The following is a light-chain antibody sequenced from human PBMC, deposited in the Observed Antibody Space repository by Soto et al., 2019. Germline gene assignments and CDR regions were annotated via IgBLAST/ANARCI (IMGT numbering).Light chain of an antibody. CDR2: VAS. J-gene: IGKJ5*01. Sequence: EIVLTQSPPTLSVSPGERATLSCRASQSVNQKLGWYQQKPGQAPRLLIYVASYRATGIPARFSGSGSGTEYTLTISNLQAEDFAVYYCQQFNNWPHTFGQGTRLENK. CDR3: QQFNNWPHT. V-gene: IGKV3-15*01. CDR1: QSVNQK.